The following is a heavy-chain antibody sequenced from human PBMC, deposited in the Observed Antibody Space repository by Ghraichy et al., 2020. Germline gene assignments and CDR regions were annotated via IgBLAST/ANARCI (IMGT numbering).Heavy chain of an antibody. CDR1: GGSISSSSYY. Sequence: SQTLSLTCTVSGGSISSSSYYWGWIRQPPGKGLEWIGSIYYSGSTYYNPSLKSRVTISVDTSKNQFSLKLSSVTAADTAVYYCARHGESSGWYEYYYYYYGMDVWGQGTTVTVSS. D-gene: IGHD6-19*01. V-gene: IGHV4-39*01. CDR3: ARHGESSGWYEYYYYYYGMDV. CDR2: IYYSGST. J-gene: IGHJ6*02.